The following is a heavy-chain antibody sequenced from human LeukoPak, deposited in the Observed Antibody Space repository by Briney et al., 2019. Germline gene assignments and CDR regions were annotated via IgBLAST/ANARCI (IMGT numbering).Heavy chain of an antibody. V-gene: IGHV3-9*01. CDR1: GFTFDDYA. Sequence: GGSLRLSCAASGFTFDDYAMHWVRQAPGKGMEWVSGISWNGINIGYGDSVKGRFTISRNNAKNSLSLEMNSLRAEDTALYYCAKGIGPLTMGFDHWGQGTLVT. J-gene: IGHJ4*02. CDR2: ISWNGINI. D-gene: IGHD2/OR15-2a*01. CDR3: AKGIGPLTMGFDH.